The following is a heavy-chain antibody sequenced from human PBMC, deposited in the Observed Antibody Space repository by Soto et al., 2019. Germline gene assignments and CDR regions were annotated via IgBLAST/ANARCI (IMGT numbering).Heavy chain of an antibody. CDR2: IYSSGST. J-gene: IGHJ4*02. CDR1: GGSISNYY. Sequence: PSETLSLTCTVSGGSISNYYWTWIRQPPGKGLEWIGYIYSSGSTNYNPSLKSRVTMSVETSKNQFSLKLSSVSDADTAVYYCARDHGYYDSTGYFDYWGQGSLVTVSS. V-gene: IGHV4-59*01. D-gene: IGHD3-22*01. CDR3: ARDHGYYDSTGYFDY.